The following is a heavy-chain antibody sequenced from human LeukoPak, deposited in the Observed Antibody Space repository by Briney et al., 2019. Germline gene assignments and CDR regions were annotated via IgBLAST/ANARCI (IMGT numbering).Heavy chain of an antibody. CDR1: GFAFSSYA. J-gene: IGHJ4*02. Sequence: PGRSLRLSCAASGFAFSSYAMHWVRQGPGKGLEWVALVSYDGGSKYYADSVKGRLTISRDNSKNTLHLQMNSLRTEDTAVYYCARVKGGIAAAGNYFDYWGQGTLVTVSS. CDR2: VSYDGGSK. D-gene: IGHD6-13*01. CDR3: ARVKGGIAAAGNYFDY. V-gene: IGHV3-30-3*01.